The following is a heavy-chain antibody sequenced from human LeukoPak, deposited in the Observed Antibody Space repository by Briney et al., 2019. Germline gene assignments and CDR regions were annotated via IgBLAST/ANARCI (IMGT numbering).Heavy chain of an antibody. J-gene: IGHJ5*02. D-gene: IGHD5-24*01. Sequence: SETLSLPCAVYGGSFSGYYWSWIRQPPGKGLEWIGEINHSGSTNYNPSLKSRVTISVDTFKNQFSLKLSSVTAADTAVYYCARGGGVEMALNWFDPWGQGTLVTVSS. CDR1: GGSFSGYY. V-gene: IGHV4-34*01. CDR3: ARGGGVEMALNWFDP. CDR2: INHSGST.